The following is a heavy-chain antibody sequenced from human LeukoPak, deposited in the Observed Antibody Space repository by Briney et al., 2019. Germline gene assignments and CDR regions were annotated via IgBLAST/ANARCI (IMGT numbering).Heavy chain of an antibody. J-gene: IGHJ4*02. V-gene: IGHV4-31*03. CDR3: GRSEGLYYDSSGYDY. CDR1: GGSISSGGYY. CDR2: IYYSGST. D-gene: IGHD3-22*01. Sequence: SETLSLTCTVSGGSISSGGYYWSWIRQHPGQGLEWIGYIYYSGSTYYNPSLKSRVTISVDTSKNQFSLKLSSVTAADTAVYYCGRSEGLYYDSSGYDYWGQGTLVTVSS.